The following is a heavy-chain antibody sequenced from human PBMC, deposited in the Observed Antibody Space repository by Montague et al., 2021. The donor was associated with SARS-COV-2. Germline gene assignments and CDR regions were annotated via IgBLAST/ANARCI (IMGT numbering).Heavy chain of an antibody. CDR2: INHGGST. D-gene: IGHD4-11*01. CDR1: GGSFSGYY. V-gene: IGHV4-34*01. J-gene: IGHJ6*02. Sequence: SETLSLTCAVYGGSFSGYYWTWIRQSPRKGLEWIGEINHGGSTNYNPSLKSRVTISVDTSKNQFSLKLSSVTAAVTAVYYCACGEITTRGLIYYYGMDVWGQGTTVTVSS. CDR3: ACGEITTRGLIYYYGMDV.